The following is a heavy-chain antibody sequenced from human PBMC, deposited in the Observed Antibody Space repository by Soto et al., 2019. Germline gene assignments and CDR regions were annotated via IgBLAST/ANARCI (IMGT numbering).Heavy chain of an antibody. V-gene: IGHV3-23*01. D-gene: IGHD7-27*01. CDR1: GFTFSSYA. J-gene: IGHJ3*02. CDR3: AKDREDWGRAFDI. CDR2: ISGSGGST. Sequence: GGSLRLYCAASGFTFSSYAMSWVRQAPGKGLEWVSAISGSGGSTYYADSVKGRFTISRDNSKNTLYLQMNSLRAEDTAVYYCAKDREDWGRAFDIWGQGTMVTVSS.